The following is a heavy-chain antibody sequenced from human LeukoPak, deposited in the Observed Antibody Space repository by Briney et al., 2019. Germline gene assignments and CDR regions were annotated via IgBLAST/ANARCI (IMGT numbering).Heavy chain of an antibody. V-gene: IGHV4-59*01. CDR1: GGSISSYY. Sequence: SETLSLTCTVSGGSISSYYWIWIRQPPGKGLEWIGYVYYIENTKYNPSLKSRVTISADTSKNQFSLKLSSVTAADTAVYYCAREYEYGYFDSWGQGTLVTVSS. CDR2: VYYIENT. CDR3: AREYEYGYFDS. D-gene: IGHD3-10*01. J-gene: IGHJ4*02.